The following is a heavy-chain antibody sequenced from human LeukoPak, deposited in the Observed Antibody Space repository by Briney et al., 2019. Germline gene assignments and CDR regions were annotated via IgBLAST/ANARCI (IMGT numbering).Heavy chain of an antibody. CDR2: ISSSSSYI. D-gene: IGHD4-23*01. V-gene: IGHV3-21*01. Sequence: GGSLRLSCAASGFTFSSYSMNWVRQAPGKGLEWVSSISSSSSYIYYADSVKGRFTISRDNAKNSLYLQMNSLRAEDTAVYYCARDIGYGGNSGDYWGRGTLVTVSS. CDR3: ARDIGYGGNSGDY. CDR1: GFTFSSYS. J-gene: IGHJ4*02.